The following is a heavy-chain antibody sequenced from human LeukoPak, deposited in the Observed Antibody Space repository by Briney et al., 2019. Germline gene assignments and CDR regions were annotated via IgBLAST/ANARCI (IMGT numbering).Heavy chain of an antibody. CDR2: IWYDGSNK. V-gene: IGHV3-33*01. J-gene: IGHJ3*02. CDR3: ARGPSDINAFDI. CDR1: GFTFSSYG. Sequence: GGSLRLSCAASGFTFSSYGMHWVRQAPGKGLEWVAVIWYDGSNKYYADSVKGRFTISRDNSKNTLYLQMNSLRAEDTAVYYCARGPSDINAFDIWGQGTMVTVSS. D-gene: IGHD3-9*01.